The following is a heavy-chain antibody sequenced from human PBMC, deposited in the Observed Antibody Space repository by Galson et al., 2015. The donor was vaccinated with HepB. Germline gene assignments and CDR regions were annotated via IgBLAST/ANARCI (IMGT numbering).Heavy chain of an antibody. D-gene: IGHD3-9*01. V-gene: IGHV3-7*03. CDR1: GLIFSNYY. CDR2: IKQDEREK. J-gene: IGHJ4*02. Sequence: SLRLSCAASGLIFSNYYMTWVRQAPGKGLEWVATIKQDEREKYYVDSVKGRFTISRDNAENSLYLQMSNLRADDTAVYYCATLTAPFDYWGQGTLVTVSS. CDR3: ATLTAPFDY.